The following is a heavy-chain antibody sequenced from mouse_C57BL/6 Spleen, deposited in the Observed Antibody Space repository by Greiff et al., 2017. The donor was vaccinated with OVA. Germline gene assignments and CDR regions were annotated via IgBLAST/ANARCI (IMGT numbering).Heavy chain of an antibody. CDR3: ARSTVVKWYCDV. CDR2: IDPSDSET. Sequence: QVQLQQPGAELVRPGSSVKLSCKASGYTFTSYWMHWVKQRPIQGLEWIGNIDPSDSETHYNQKFKDKATLTVDKSSSTAYMQLSSLTSEDSAVYYCARSTVVKWYCDVWGTGTTVTVSS. V-gene: IGHV1-52*01. CDR1: GYTFTSYW. D-gene: IGHD1-1*01. J-gene: IGHJ1*03.